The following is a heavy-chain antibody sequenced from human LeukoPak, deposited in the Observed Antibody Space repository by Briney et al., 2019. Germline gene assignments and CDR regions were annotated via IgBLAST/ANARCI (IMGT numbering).Heavy chain of an antibody. CDR3: ARDSATVRTGYYYYYMDV. CDR2: IKEYGSEK. D-gene: IGHD4-17*01. J-gene: IGHJ6*03. Sequence: GGSLRLSCAASGFTFSSYWMSWVRQAPGKGLEWVANIKEYGSEKYYVDSGKGRFTISRDNAKNSLYLQMNSLRAEDTAVYYCARDSATVRTGYYYYYMDVWGKGTTVTISS. CDR1: GFTFSSYW. V-gene: IGHV3-7*01.